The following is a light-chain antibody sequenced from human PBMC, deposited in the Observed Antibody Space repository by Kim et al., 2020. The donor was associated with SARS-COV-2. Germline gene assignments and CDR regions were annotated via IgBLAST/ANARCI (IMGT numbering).Light chain of an antibody. J-gene: IGKJ5*01. CDR1: QSVAL. V-gene: IGKV3-15*01. Sequence: EIVMTQSPATLSVSPGERVTLSCRASQSVALLAWYQQKPGQAPRLVIHGASTRATGIPARFSGSGSETEFTLTISSLQSEDFAIYYCQQYSEWPSTVGQGTRLEIK. CDR2: GAS. CDR3: QQYSEWPST.